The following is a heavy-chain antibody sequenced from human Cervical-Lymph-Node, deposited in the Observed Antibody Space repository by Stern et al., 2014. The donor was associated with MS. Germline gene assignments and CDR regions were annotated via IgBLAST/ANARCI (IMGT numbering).Heavy chain of an antibody. V-gene: IGHV3-53*01. J-gene: IGHJ3*01. CDR1: GFTVSKNY. D-gene: IGHD3-3*01. Sequence: EVQLVESGGGLIQPGGSLRLSCAAPGFTVSKNYMSWVRQAPGKGLEWVSLIYTDGSTYYAGSVKGRFTISRDSSKNMLFLQMNSLRAEDTAMYYCARAIFRVNTAAMAPDAFDSWGQGTMVTVSS. CDR3: ARAIFRVNTAAMAPDAFDS. CDR2: IYTDGST.